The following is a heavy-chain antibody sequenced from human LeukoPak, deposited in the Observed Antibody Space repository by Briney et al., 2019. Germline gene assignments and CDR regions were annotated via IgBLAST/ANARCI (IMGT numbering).Heavy chain of an antibody. Sequence: QPGGSLRLSCVASGLIFEDYAMPWFRRPPGKGLNWFSLITGDGSSTYYADSVKGRFSISRDNSKNSLYLQMNSLRSEDTALYYCARDREEEAFGADYYFDYWGQGNLVTVSS. D-gene: IGHD3-3*02. CDR3: ARDREEEAFGADYYFDY. J-gene: IGHJ4*02. CDR1: GLIFEDYA. V-gene: IGHV3-43*02. CDR2: ITGDGSST.